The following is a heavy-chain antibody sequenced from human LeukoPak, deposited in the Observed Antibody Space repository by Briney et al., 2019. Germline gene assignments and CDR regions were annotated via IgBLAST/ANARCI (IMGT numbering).Heavy chain of an antibody. CDR1: GFTFSSYW. D-gene: IGHD4-11*01. Sequence: AGGSLRLSCAASGFTFSSYWMHWVRQAPGKGLVWASRIKNDGSSTTYADSVKGRFTISRDNAKNTVYLQMNSLRAEDTAVYYCARVGVSTYSFDYWGQGTLVTVSS. J-gene: IGHJ4*02. CDR2: IKNDGSST. CDR3: ARVGVSTYSFDY. V-gene: IGHV3-74*01.